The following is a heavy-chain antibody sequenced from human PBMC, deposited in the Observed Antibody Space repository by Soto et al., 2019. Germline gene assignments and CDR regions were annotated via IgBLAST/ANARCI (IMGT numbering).Heavy chain of an antibody. D-gene: IGHD5-18*01. J-gene: IGHJ4*02. CDR3: AKPTMNSLDNYYFDY. CDR1: GFTFSSYA. V-gene: IGHV3-23*01. CDR2: ISGSGGST. Sequence: EVQLLESGGGLVQPGGSLRLSCAASGFTFSSYAMSWVRQAPGKGLEWVSAISGSGGSTYYADSGKGRFTISRDNSKNTLYLQMNSLRAEDTAVYYCAKPTMNSLDNYYFDYWGQGTLVTVSS.